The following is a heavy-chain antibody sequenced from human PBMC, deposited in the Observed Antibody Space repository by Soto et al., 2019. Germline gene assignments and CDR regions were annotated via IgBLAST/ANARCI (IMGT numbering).Heavy chain of an antibody. CDR2: ISGSGGST. J-gene: IGHJ5*02. CDR1: GFTFSSYA. Sequence: EVQLLESGGGLVQPGGSLRLSCAASGFTFSSYAMSWVRQAPGKGLEWVSAISGSGGSTYYADSVKGRFTISRDNSKNTMYVQMNSLRAEDTAVYYCAKSGVWFGSNWFDPWGQGTLVTVSS. V-gene: IGHV3-23*01. D-gene: IGHD3-10*01. CDR3: AKSGVWFGSNWFDP.